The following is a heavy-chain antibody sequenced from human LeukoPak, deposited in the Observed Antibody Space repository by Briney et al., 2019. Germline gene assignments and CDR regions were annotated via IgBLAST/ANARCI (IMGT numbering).Heavy chain of an antibody. D-gene: IGHD3-22*01. J-gene: IGHJ4*02. CDR2: IRSKAYGGTT. CDR1: GFTFGDYA. CDR3: TRSGNYYDSRGYPKYYFDC. Sequence: QSGGSLRLSCTASGFTFGDYAMSWVRQAPGKGLQWLVFIRSKAYGGTTEYAASVEGRFTISRDDSNSNAYLLMNSLKTEDTAVYYCTRSGNYYDSRGYPKYYFDCWGQGTLVAVSS. V-gene: IGHV3-49*04.